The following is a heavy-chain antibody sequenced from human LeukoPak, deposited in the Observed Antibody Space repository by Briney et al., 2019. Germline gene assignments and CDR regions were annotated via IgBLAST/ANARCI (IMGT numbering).Heavy chain of an antibody. D-gene: IGHD5-12*01. CDR3: ARDLWPLGYSGYDP. CDR1: GFTFSSYA. V-gene: IGHV3-30*01. J-gene: IGHJ5*02. Sequence: GGSLRLSCAASGFTFSSYAMHWVRQAPGKGLEWVAVISYDGSNKYYADSVKGRFTISRDNSKNTLYLQMNSLRAEDTAAYYCARDLWPLGYSGYDPWGQGTLVTVSS. CDR2: ISYDGSNK.